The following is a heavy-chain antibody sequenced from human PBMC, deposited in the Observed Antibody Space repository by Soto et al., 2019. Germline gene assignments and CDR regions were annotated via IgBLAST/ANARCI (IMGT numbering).Heavy chain of an antibody. D-gene: IGHD3-22*01. V-gene: IGHV4-31*03. CDR3: ARDWHYYDSSGTTTRAFDI. CDR1: GGSISSGGYY. J-gene: IGHJ3*02. CDR2: IYYSGST. Sequence: SETLSLTCTVSGGSISSGGYYWSWIRQRPGKGLEWIGYIYYSGSTYYNPSLKSRVTISVDTSKNQFSLKLSSVTAADTAVYYCARDWHYYDSSGTTTRAFDIWGQGTMVTVSS.